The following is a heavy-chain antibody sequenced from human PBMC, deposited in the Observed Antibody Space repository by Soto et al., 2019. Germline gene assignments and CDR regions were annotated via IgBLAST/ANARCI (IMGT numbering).Heavy chain of an antibody. Sequence: GGSLRLSCAASGFTFSSYAMSWVRQAPGKGLEWVSAISGSGGSTYYADPVKGRFTISRDNSKNTLYLQMNSLRAEDTAVYYCAKEWSYSSGWSHVDYWGQGTLVTVSS. J-gene: IGHJ4*02. D-gene: IGHD6-19*01. CDR2: ISGSGGST. V-gene: IGHV3-23*01. CDR3: AKEWSYSSGWSHVDY. CDR1: GFTFSSYA.